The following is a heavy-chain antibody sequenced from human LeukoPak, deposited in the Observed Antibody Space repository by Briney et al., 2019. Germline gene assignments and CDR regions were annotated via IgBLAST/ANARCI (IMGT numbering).Heavy chain of an antibody. D-gene: IGHD3-3*01. Sequence: PSETLSLTCTVSGGSFSSSSYYWGWIRQPPGEGLEWFGSIYYSGTTYYNPSLNSRVTISVDTSKNQFSLKLSSVTAADTAVYYCARDFGVVMPLYYFDYWGQGTLATVSS. V-gene: IGHV4-39*07. CDR3: ARDFGVVMPLYYFDY. CDR1: GGSFSSSSYY. CDR2: IYYSGTT. J-gene: IGHJ4*02.